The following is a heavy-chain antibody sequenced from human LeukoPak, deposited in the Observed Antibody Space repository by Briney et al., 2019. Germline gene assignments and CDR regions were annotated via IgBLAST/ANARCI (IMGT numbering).Heavy chain of an antibody. CDR2: IYSGGST. D-gene: IGHD3-10*01. J-gene: IGHJ6*03. CDR1: GFTVSSNY. CDR3: ASGSGSYRTPYYYMDV. V-gene: IGHV3-53*01. Sequence: GGSLRLSCAASGFTVSSNYMSWVRQAPGKGLEWVSVIYSGGSTYYADSVKGRFTISRDNSKNTLYLQMNSLRAEDTAVYYCASGSGSYRTPYYYMDVWGTVTTVTVSS.